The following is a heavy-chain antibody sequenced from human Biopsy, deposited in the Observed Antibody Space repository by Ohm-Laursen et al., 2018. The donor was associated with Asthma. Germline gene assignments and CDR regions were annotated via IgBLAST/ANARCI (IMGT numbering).Heavy chain of an antibody. CDR1: GGTFSSFA. J-gene: IGHJ3*02. CDR3: AKERGTMISSTDDFEM. CDR2: IIPVFGIT. Sequence: SVKVSCKSSGGTFSSFALSWVRQAPGQGLEWMGGIIPVFGITNDAQKFQDRVSITADVSTSTVYMELSSLRSEDTAVYYCAKERGTMISSTDDFEMWGQGTKVTVSS. D-gene: IGHD3-22*01. V-gene: IGHV1-69*13.